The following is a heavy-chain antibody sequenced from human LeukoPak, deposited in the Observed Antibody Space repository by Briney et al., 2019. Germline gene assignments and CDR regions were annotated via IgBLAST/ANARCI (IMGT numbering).Heavy chain of an antibody. CDR2: VFNGGST. CDR3: ASRPADSTWYGVFDY. Sequence: GSLRLSCAASGFTFSSYAMSWVRQAPGKGMEWIGYVFNGGSTNYNPSLKSRVTMSLDTSRDQFSLRLSSVTAADTAIYYCASRPADSTWYGVFDYWSQGTLVTVSS. V-gene: IGHV4-59*01. CDR1: GFTFSSYA. J-gene: IGHJ4*02. D-gene: IGHD6-13*01.